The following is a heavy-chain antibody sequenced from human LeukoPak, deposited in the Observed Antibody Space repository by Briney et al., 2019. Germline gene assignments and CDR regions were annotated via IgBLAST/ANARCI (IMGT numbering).Heavy chain of an antibody. CDR3: ARDRGSIVGAHHYYYYMDV. D-gene: IGHD1-26*01. V-gene: IGHV3-53*05. Sequence: PGGSLRLSCAASGLTVSTNYMSWVRQAPGKGLEWVSVIYSGGSTYYADSVRGRFTISRDNSKNTLYLQMNSLRAEDTAVYYCARDRGSIVGAHHYYYYMDVWGKGTTVTVSS. CDR1: GLTVSTNY. CDR2: IYSGGST. J-gene: IGHJ6*03.